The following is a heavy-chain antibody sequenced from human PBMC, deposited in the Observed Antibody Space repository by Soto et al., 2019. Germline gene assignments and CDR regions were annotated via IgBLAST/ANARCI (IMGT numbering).Heavy chain of an antibody. CDR2: INPNSGGT. J-gene: IGHJ6*02. CDR3: ARDPHYYGSGSYYYYYYGMDV. V-gene: IGHV1-2*04. Sequence: QVQLVQSGAEVKKPGASVKVSCKASGYTFTGYYMHWVRQAPGQGLEWMGWINPNSGGTNYAQKFQGWVTMTRDTSISTAYMELSRLRSGDTAVYYCARDPHYYGSGSYYYYYYGMDVWGQGTTVTVSS. D-gene: IGHD3-10*01. CDR1: GYTFTGYY.